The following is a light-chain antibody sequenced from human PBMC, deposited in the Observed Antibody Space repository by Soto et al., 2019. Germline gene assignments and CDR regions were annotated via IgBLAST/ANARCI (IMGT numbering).Light chain of an antibody. Sequence: EIVLTQSPATLSLSPGERATLSCRASQSVSSYLAWYEQKPGQAPWLHIYDASNRATGITARFSGSGSGTDFTLTISSLEPEDFAVYYCQQRSNWPLTFGQGTRLEI. CDR1: QSVSSY. J-gene: IGKJ5*01. CDR2: DAS. CDR3: QQRSNWPLT. V-gene: IGKV3-11*01.